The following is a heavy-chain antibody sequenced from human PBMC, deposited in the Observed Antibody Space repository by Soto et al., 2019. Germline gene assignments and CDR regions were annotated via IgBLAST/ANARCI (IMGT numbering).Heavy chain of an antibody. V-gene: IGHV4-59*02. D-gene: IGHD3-10*01. CDR3: ARGSGTTIFDY. J-gene: IGHJ4*02. CDR1: GDSVGSSY. CDR2: IHSSGSS. Sequence: SETLSLTCTVSGDSVGSSYWSWLRQPPGRRPEWIAYIHSSGSSNYNPSLKSRVTISLDTSKNQFSLNLRSVTAADTAVYYCARGSGTTIFDYWGQGILVPVSS.